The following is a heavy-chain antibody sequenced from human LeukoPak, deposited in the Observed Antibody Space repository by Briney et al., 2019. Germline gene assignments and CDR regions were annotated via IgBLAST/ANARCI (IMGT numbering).Heavy chain of an antibody. D-gene: IGHD5-18*01. CDR3: ACTPGYSYGYSFDY. CDR1: GGSFSGYY. J-gene: IGHJ4*02. CDR2: INHSGST. Sequence: SETLTLTCAVYGGSFSGYYWSWIRQPPGKGLEWIGEINHSGSTNYNPSLKSRVTISVDTSKNQFSLKLSSVTAADTAVYYCACTPGYSYGYSFDYWGQGTLVTVSS. V-gene: IGHV4-34*01.